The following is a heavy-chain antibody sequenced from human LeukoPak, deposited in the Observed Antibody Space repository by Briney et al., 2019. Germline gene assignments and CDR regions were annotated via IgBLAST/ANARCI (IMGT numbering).Heavy chain of an antibody. V-gene: IGHV3-11*06. J-gene: IGHJ4*02. CDR1: GFTFSDSY. Sequence: PGGSLRLSCAASGFTFSDSYMSWIRQTPGKGLEWLSYISSSSSDTNYADSVKGRFTISRDNAKNSMYLQMNSLRAEDTAVYYCARGSRTIELGDDYWGQGTLVTVSS. CDR2: ISSSSSDT. D-gene: IGHD5-24*01. CDR3: ARGSRTIELGDDY.